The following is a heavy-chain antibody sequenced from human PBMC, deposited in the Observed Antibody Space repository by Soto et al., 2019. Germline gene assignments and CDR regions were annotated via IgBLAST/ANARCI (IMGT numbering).Heavy chain of an antibody. CDR1: GFTFSSYS. CDR3: ARDRGDLQWPEVKYFDY. Sequence: GGSLRLSCAASGFTFSSYSMNWVRQAPGKGLEWVSSISSSSSYIYYADSVKGRFTISRDNAKNSLYLQMNSLRAEDTAVYYCARDRGDLQWPEVKYFDYWGQGTLVTVSS. D-gene: IGHD6-19*01. J-gene: IGHJ4*02. CDR2: ISSSSSYI. V-gene: IGHV3-21*01.